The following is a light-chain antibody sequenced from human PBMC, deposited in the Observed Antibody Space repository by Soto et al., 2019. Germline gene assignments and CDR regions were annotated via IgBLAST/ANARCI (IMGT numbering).Light chain of an antibody. J-gene: IGLJ1*01. Sequence: QSALTQPASVSGSLGQSITISCTGTSSDVGAYNYVSWYQQHPGKAPKLMIYEVNYRPSGVSNRFSGSKSGITASLTISGLQAEDEADYYCSSYASTSTAVFGSGTKVTVL. CDR2: EVN. V-gene: IGLV2-14*01. CDR1: SSDVGAYNY. CDR3: SSYASTSTAV.